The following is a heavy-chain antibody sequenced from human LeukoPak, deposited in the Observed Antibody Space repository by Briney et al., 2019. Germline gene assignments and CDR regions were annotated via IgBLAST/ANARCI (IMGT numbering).Heavy chain of an antibody. Sequence: SETLSLTCTVSGGSISSSSYYWGWIRQPPGTGLEWIGSIYYSGSTYYNPSLKSRVTISVDTSKNQFSLKLSSVTAADTAVYYCARDSGSSSWYDFDYWGQGTLVTVSS. CDR2: IYYSGST. J-gene: IGHJ4*02. CDR1: GGSISSSSYY. CDR3: ARDSGSSSWYDFDY. D-gene: IGHD6-13*01. V-gene: IGHV4-39*07.